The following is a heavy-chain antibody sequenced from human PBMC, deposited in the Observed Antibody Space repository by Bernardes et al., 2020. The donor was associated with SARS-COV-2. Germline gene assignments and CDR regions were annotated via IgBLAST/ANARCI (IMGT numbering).Heavy chain of an antibody. CDR3: ARIDEGTGRDY. J-gene: IGHJ4*02. Sequence: GGLLRFSCAASGSTFSSYWLSWVRKAPGKGPEWVANIKGDGSQRSSVASVRGRFNIPSDNAKNLLYQQMNSLSAEDTAVYYCARIDEGTGRDYWGQGTLVTVSS. CDR1: GSTFSSYW. CDR2: IKGDGSQR. D-gene: IGHD3-9*01. V-gene: IGHV3-7*01.